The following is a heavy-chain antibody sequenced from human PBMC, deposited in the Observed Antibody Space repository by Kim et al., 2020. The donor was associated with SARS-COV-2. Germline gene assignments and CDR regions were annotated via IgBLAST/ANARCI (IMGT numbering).Heavy chain of an antibody. D-gene: IGHD3-10*01. J-gene: IGHJ4*02. CDR2: SHHSGNT. CDR1: GVSISRGGYY. V-gene: IGHV4-31*03. Sequence: SETLSLTCTVSGVSISRGGYYWSWIRQHPGKGLEGIGYSHHSGNTYYSPSLKGRVSISVDTSKNQFSLKLSSVTAAETAVYYCAREGDYSGSGSRPVDYWGQGTLVTVSS. CDR3: AREGDYSGSGSRPVDY.